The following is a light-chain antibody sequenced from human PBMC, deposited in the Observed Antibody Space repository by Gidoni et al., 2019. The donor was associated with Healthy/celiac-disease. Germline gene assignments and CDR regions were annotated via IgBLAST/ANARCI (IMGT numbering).Light chain of an antibody. Sequence: DIVLTQSPGTLSLSPGERATLSCRASQSVSSSYLAWYQQKPGQAPRLLLYGASSRATGIPDRFSGSGSGTDFTLSIRRLEPEDYAVYYCQQYGSSPPTFGQGTKVEIK. J-gene: IGKJ1*01. CDR2: GAS. CDR3: QQYGSSPPT. CDR1: QSVSSSY. V-gene: IGKV3-20*01.